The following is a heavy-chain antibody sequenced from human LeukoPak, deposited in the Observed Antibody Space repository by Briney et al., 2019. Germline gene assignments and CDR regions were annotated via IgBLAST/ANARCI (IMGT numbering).Heavy chain of an antibody. V-gene: IGHV3-23*01. J-gene: IGHJ3*02. CDR2: ISGSGGST. Sequence: GGSLRLSCAASGFTFSSYAMSWVRQAPGKGLEWVSAISGSGGSTYYAGSVKGRFTISRDNSKNTLYLQMNSLRAEDTAVYYCAKDGPRITMIVVVIRPHDAFDIWGQGTMVTVSS. CDR3: AKDGPRITMIVVVIRPHDAFDI. D-gene: IGHD3-22*01. CDR1: GFTFSSYA.